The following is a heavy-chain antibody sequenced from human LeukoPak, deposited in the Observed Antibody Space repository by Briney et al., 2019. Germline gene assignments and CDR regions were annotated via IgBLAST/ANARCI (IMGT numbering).Heavy chain of an antibody. Sequence: PGGSLRLSCAASGFTFSSYAMHWVRQAPGKGLEWVAVISYDGSDKYYADSVKGRFIISRDNSKNTLYLQMNSLRPEDTAVYYCARGSTLQWLSPDIWGQGTLVTVSS. J-gene: IGHJ3*02. V-gene: IGHV3-30*01. CDR3: ARGSTLQWLSPDI. D-gene: IGHD3-3*01. CDR2: ISYDGSDK. CDR1: GFTFSSYA.